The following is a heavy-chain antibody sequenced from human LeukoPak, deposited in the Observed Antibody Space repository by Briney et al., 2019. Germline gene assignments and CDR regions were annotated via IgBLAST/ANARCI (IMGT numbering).Heavy chain of an antibody. CDR1: GYSFTNYW. V-gene: IGHV5-51*01. J-gene: IGHJ5*02. CDR3: ARQAGRSSLIGGGFDP. D-gene: IGHD3-16*01. Sequence: GESLKISCPGSGYSFTNYWIGWVRQMPGKGLEWIGIIYPGDSDIRYSPSFQGQVTISADTSTGTAFLQWSSLKASDSAMYYCARQAGRSSLIGGGFDPWGQGTLVTVSS. CDR2: IYPGDSDI.